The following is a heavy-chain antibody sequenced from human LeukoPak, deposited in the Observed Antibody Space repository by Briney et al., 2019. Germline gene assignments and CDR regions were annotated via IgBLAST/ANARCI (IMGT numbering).Heavy chain of an antibody. J-gene: IGHJ4*02. D-gene: IGHD5-24*01. CDR1: GFTFSSYA. Sequence: PGGSLRLSCAASGFTFSSYAMHWVRQAPGKGLEWVAVISYDGSNKYYADSVKGRFTISRDNSKNTLYLQMNSLRAEDTAVYYCARDPFKDGYNNWFDYWGQGTLVTVSS. V-gene: IGHV3-30*04. CDR2: ISYDGSNK. CDR3: ARDPFKDGYNNWFDY.